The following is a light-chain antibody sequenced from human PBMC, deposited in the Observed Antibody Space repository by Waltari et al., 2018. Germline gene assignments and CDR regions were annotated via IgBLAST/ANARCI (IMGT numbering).Light chain of an antibody. V-gene: IGKV1-5*03. CDR2: QAS. CDR3: QQYDHYPWT. J-gene: IGKJ1*01. CDR1: QGISSW. Sequence: DIQMTQSPSPLSASVGDRVTITCRTSQGISSWLAWYQQTPGKAPKPLIYQASTLESGVPSRFSGSGSGTEFTLTISSLQPDDSATYYCQQYDHYPWTFGQGTKVELK.